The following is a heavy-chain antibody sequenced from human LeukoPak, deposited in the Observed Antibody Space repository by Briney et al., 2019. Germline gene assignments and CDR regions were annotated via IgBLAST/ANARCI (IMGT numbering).Heavy chain of an antibody. CDR2: ISYDGSNK. CDR3: ARDADGHDQGAFDY. Sequence: GGSLRLSCAASGFTCNNYAMHWVRLAPGKGLEWVAVISYDGSNKYYADSVKGRFTISSDNSKNTLYLQMNSLRAEDTAAYYCARDADGHDQGAFDYWGQGTLVTVSS. CDR1: GFTCNNYA. J-gene: IGHJ4*02. D-gene: IGHD1-1*01. V-gene: IGHV3-30*04.